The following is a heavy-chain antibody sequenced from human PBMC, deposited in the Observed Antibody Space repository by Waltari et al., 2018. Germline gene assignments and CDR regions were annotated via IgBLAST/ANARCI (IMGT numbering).Heavy chain of an antibody. CDR2: INPDSGGT. J-gene: IGHJ4*02. D-gene: IGHD3-10*01. V-gene: IGHV1-2*02. CDR1: GYPFTGYY. Sequence: VRLVQSGAAVKPPGASVKLPCKDSGYPFTGYYMHWVRQAPGQGLEWMGWINPDSGGTNYAQKFQGRVTMTRDTSISTAYMELSRLRSDDTAVYYCARDRAISFDYWGQGTLVTVSS. CDR3: ARDRAISFDY.